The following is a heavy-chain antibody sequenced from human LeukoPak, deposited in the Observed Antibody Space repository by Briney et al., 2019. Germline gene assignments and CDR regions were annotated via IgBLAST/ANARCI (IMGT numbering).Heavy chain of an antibody. CDR3: ASGSYGYDDY. D-gene: IGHD1-26*01. J-gene: IGHJ4*02. CDR1: GGSISSGSYY. CDR2: IYTSGST. Sequence: SETLSLTCTVSGGSISSGSYYWGWIRQPAGTGLEWIGRIYTSGSTNYNPSLKSRVTISVDTSKNQFSLKLSSVTAADTAVYYCASGSYGYDDYWGQGTLVTVSS. V-gene: IGHV4-61*02.